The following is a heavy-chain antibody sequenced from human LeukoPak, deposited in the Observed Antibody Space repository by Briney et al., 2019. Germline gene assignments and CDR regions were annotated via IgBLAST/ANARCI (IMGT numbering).Heavy chain of an antibody. D-gene: IGHD6-19*01. CDR3: ARDPIAVAGTFDY. CDR1: GGSFSGYY. J-gene: IGHJ4*02. Sequence: SETLSLTCAVYGGSFSGYYWSWIRQPPGKGLEWIGEINRSGSTNYNPSLKSRVTISVDTSKNQFSLKLSSVTAADTAVYYCARDPIAVAGTFDYWGQGTLVTVSS. V-gene: IGHV4-34*01. CDR2: INRSGST.